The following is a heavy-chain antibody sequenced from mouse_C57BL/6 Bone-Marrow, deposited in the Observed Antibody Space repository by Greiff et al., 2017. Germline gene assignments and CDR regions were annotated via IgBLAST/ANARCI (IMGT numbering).Heavy chain of an antibody. CDR1: GYTFTSYW. V-gene: IGHV1-50*01. Sequence: QVQLQQPGAELVKPGASVKLSCKASGYTFTSYWMQWVKQRPGQGLEWIGEIDPSDSYTNYNQKFKGKATLTVDTSSSTAYMQLSSLTSEDSAVYYWARGFDYWGQGTTLTVSS. J-gene: IGHJ2*01. CDR2: IDPSDSYT. CDR3: ARGFDY.